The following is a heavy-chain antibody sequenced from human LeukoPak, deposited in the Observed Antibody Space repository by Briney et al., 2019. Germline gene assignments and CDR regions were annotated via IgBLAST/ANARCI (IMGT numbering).Heavy chain of an antibody. Sequence: GGSLRLSCAASGFTVSSNYMSWVRQAPGKRLEWVSLIDSGGSTYYADSVKGRFTISRDNSKNTLYLQMNRLRAEDTAVYYCARISGSGSYYFDYWGQGTLVTVSS. CDR1: GFTVSSNY. D-gene: IGHD3-10*01. CDR3: ARISGSGSYYFDY. J-gene: IGHJ4*02. V-gene: IGHV3-66*01. CDR2: IDSGGST.